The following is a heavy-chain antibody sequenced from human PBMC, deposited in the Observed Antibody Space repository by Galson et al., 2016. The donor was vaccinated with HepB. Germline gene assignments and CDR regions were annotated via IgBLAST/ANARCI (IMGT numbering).Heavy chain of an antibody. Sequence: SLRLSCAASGFAFSNYAMHWVRQAPGQGLEWVAVISYDGNKIYYADSVKGRFTLSRDNSKNTLYLQMNSLRAEDTGVYYCARDSCTGDCPYYFDYCGQGTEVTLSS. J-gene: IGHJ4*02. D-gene: IGHD2-8*02. CDR1: GFAFSNYA. CDR2: ISYDGNKI. CDR3: ARDSCTGDCPYYFDY. V-gene: IGHV3-30-3*01.